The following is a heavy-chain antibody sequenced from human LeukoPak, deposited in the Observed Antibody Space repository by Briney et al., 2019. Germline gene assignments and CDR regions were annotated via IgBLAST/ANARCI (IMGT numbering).Heavy chain of an antibody. J-gene: IGHJ4*02. Sequence: GGSLRLSCAASGFTFSSNEMNWVRQAPGKGLEWVSYISSSGSTIYYADSVKGRFTISRDNAKNSLYLQMNSLRAEDTAVYYCARGGGYDILTGYYYPHYFDYWGQGTLVTVSS. D-gene: IGHD3-9*01. CDR1: GFTFSSNE. CDR2: ISSSGSTI. V-gene: IGHV3-48*03. CDR3: ARGGGYDILTGYYYPHYFDY.